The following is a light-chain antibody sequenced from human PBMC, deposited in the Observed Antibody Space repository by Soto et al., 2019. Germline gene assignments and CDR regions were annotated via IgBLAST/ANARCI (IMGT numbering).Light chain of an antibody. V-gene: IGKV3-11*01. J-gene: IGKJ5*01. CDR3: QQRTNWLNS. CDR2: DTS. CDR1: QSFSTY. Sequence: EILLTQSPATLSLSPGDRATLSCRASQSFSTYLAWYQQKPGQPPRLLIYDTSNRATGIPARFSGSGSGTDFTLTISSLEPEDFAVYFCQQRTNWLNSFGQGTRLEIK.